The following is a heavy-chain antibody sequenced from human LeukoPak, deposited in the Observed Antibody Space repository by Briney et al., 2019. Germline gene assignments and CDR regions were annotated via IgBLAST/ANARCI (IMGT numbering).Heavy chain of an antibody. CDR2: TYYRSKWYN. Sequence: QTLSLTCAISGDSVSSNSAAWNCIRQSPSRGLEWLGRTYYRSKWYNDYAVSVKSRITINPDTSKNQFSLQLNSVTPEDTAVYYCARAGIAAAGTPPYFDYWGQGTLVTVSS. D-gene: IGHD6-13*01. CDR1: GDSVSSNSAA. CDR3: ARAGIAAAGTPPYFDY. J-gene: IGHJ4*02. V-gene: IGHV6-1*01.